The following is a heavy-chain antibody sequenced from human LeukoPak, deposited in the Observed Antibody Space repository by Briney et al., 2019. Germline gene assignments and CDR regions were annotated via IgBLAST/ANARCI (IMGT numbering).Heavy chain of an antibody. CDR3: AKDYSSSWYPYYFDY. Sequence: PGGSLRLSCAASGFTFSSYAMSWVRQAPGKGLEWDSAISGSGGSTYYADSVKGRFTISRDNSKNTLYLQMNSLRAEDTAVYYCAKDYSSSWYPYYFDYWGQGTLVTVSS. CDR1: GFTFSSYA. CDR2: ISGSGGST. D-gene: IGHD6-13*01. J-gene: IGHJ4*02. V-gene: IGHV3-23*01.